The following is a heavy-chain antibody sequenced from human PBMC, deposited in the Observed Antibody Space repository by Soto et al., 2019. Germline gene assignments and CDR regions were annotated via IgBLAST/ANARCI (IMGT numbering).Heavy chain of an antibody. CDR1: GGSINSGDYY. J-gene: IGHJ5*02. Sequence: QVQLQESGPGLVKPSQTLSLTCTVSGGSINSGDYYWSWVRQLPGEGLEWIGFISYSGSTYYNPSLERRVTISLDTSKNQFSLELNSVTAADSAVYYCAREVSPKSRGWYTVLVRWFDPWGQGTMVTVSS. CDR3: AREVSPKSRGWYTVLVRWFDP. D-gene: IGHD6-19*01. V-gene: IGHV4-31*03. CDR2: ISYSGST.